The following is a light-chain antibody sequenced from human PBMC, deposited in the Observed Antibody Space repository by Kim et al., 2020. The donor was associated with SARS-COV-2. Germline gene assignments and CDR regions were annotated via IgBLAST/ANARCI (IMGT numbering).Light chain of an antibody. CDR1: QSVLYRANYKNY. CDR2: WAS. V-gene: IGKV4-1*01. CDR3: QQYYSTPYT. J-gene: IGKJ2*01. Sequence: DIVMTQSPDSVAVSLGERATISCKSSQSVLYRANYKNYLAWYQQKPGQPPKLLIYWASTRESGVPDRFSGSGSGTDFTLTISSLQAEDVAVYYCQQYYSTPYTFGQGTSWRS.